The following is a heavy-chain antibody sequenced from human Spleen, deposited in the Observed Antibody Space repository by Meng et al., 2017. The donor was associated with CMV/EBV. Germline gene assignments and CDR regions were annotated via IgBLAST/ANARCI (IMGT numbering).Heavy chain of an antibody. D-gene: IGHD1-7*01. J-gene: IGHJ6*02. Sequence: SVKVSCKASGGTFSSYAISWVRQAPGQGLEWMGGIIPIFGTANYAQKFQGRVTIIADKSTSTAYMGLSSLRSDDTAVYYCARGKTGTRGAQRFVFGLTRDVHYFYYGMDVWGQGSSVTVS. CDR3: ARGKTGTRGAQRFVFGLTRDVHYFYYGMDV. CDR2: IIPIFGTA. CDR1: GGTFSSYA. V-gene: IGHV1-69*06.